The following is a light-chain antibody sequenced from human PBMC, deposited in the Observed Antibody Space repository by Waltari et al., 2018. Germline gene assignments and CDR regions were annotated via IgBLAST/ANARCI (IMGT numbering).Light chain of an antibody. Sequence: QSALTQPASVSGSPGQSITISCIGTGRDVGNYNYVSWYQCHPGQAPKPMLYDVTGRPSGVSDRFSGSKSGNTASLTISGLQTEDEAFYYCSSYTSDSTIVFGGGTRLTVL. V-gene: IGLV2-14*03. CDR1: GRDVGNYNY. CDR3: SSYTSDSTIV. CDR2: DVT. J-gene: IGLJ3*02.